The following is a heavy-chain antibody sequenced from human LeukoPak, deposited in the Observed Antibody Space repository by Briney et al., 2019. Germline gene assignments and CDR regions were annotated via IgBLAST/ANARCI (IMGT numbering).Heavy chain of an antibody. D-gene: IGHD6-13*01. Sequence: SETLSLTCTVSGGSISSYYCWIRQSPGMGLEWIGYFKYDGNTGYNPSLKSRVTISVDTSKNQFSLKLSSVTAADTAVYYCARLGADSSSWYYYYYYYYMDVWGKGTTVTVSS. CDR1: GGSISSYY. V-gene: IGHV4-59*12. CDR3: ARLGADSSSWYYYYYYYYMDV. J-gene: IGHJ6*03. CDR2: FKYDGNT.